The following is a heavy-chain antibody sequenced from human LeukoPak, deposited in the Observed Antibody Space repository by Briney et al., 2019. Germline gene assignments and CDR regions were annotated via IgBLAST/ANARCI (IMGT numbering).Heavy chain of an antibody. J-gene: IGHJ4*02. CDR1: GFTFSNYA. Sequence: GGSLRLSCAASGFTFSNYAMHWVRQAPGKGLEWVSLISSGGTYEYYADSVKGRFTFSRDNSKNTLYLQLNSLRAEDTAVYYCARDSTYYYDSGSSGPHYFDNWGQGTLVTVSS. CDR2: ISSGGTYE. V-gene: IGHV3-30*01. CDR3: ARDSTYYYDSGSSGPHYFDN. D-gene: IGHD3-10*01.